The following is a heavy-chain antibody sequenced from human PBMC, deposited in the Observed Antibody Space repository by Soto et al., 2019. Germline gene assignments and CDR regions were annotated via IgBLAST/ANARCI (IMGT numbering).Heavy chain of an antibody. Sequence: PSETLSLTCAVYGGSFSGYCWSWILQPPGKGREWIGEINHSGSTNYNPSLKSRVTISVHTSKNQFSLKLSSVTAADTAVYYCARHEAEYSDYGLHYYCGQGTLVTVSS. CDR3: ARHEAEYSDYGLHYY. CDR1: GGSFSGYC. V-gene: IGHV4-34*01. CDR2: INHSGST. D-gene: IGHD5-12*01. J-gene: IGHJ4*02.